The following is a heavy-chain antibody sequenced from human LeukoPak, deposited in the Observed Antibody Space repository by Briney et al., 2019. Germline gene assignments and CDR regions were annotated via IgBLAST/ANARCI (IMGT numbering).Heavy chain of an antibody. CDR3: ARGFAWLDN. J-gene: IGHJ5*02. Sequence: PGGSLRLSCEVSGFTFRTYWMTCVRQAPGKGLKWVASVNEDGSEKYLVDSVKGRFTISRDNAKSSLFLQLHSLGAEDTAVYYCARGFAWLDNWGQGTRVTVFS. CDR1: GFTFRTYW. CDR2: VNEDGSEK. D-gene: IGHD3-16*01. V-gene: IGHV3-7*05.